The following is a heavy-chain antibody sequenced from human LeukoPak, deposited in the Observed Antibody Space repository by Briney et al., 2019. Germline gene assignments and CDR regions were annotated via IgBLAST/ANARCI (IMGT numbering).Heavy chain of an antibody. CDR2: ISAYNGNT. J-gene: IGHJ4*02. CDR3: ARGGVCAYSSGWYCFDY. CDR1: GYTFSSYG. D-gene: IGHD6-19*01. Sequence: GASVKVSCKASGYTFSSYGISWVRQAPGQGLEWMGWISAYNGNTNYAQKLQGRVTMTTDTSTSTAYMELRSLRSDDTAVYYCARGGVCAYSSGWYCFDYWGQGTLVTVSS. V-gene: IGHV1-18*04.